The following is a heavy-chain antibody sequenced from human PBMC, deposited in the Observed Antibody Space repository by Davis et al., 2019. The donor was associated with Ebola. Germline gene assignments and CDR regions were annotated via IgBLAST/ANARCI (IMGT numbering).Heavy chain of an antibody. CDR1: GFTFSTYG. Sequence: GGSLRLSCAASGFTFSTYGMNWVRQAPGKGLEWVSSISSDSDYIYYADSAKGRFTISRDNAKNSLYLQMNSRRAEDTAVYYCARDRPLDFFFGDYYGMDVWGQGTTVTVSS. CDR3: ARDRPLDFFFGDYYGMDV. CDR2: ISSDSDYI. V-gene: IGHV3-21*01. J-gene: IGHJ6*02. D-gene: IGHD3-16*01.